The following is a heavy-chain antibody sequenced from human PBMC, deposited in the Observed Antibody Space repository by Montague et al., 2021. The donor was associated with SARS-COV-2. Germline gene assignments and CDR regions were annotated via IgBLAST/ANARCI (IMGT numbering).Heavy chain of an antibody. J-gene: IGHJ6*02. V-gene: IGHV3-30-3*01. Sequence: SLRLSCAASGFTFSSYAMHWVRQAPGKGLEWVAVISYDGSNKYYADSVKGRFTISRDNSKNTLYLQMNSLRAEDTAVYYCARAKGGSYYSGMDVWGQGPTVTVSS. CDR3: ARAKGGSYYSGMDV. CDR2: ISYDGSNK. CDR1: GFTFSSYA. D-gene: IGHD1-26*01.